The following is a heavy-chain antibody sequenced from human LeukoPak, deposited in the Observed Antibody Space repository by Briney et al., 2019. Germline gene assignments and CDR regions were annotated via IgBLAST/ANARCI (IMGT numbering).Heavy chain of an antibody. CDR3: AVAGDYFDY. D-gene: IGHD6-19*01. CDR2: IYYSGST. CDR1: GASISSGTYY. V-gene: IGHV4-39*01. Sequence: SETLSLTCTVSGASISSGTYYWGWIRQPPGKGLEWIGSIYYSGSTYYNPSLKSRVTISVDTSKNQFSLKLSSVTAADTAVYYCAVAGDYFDYWGQGTLVTVSS. J-gene: IGHJ4*02.